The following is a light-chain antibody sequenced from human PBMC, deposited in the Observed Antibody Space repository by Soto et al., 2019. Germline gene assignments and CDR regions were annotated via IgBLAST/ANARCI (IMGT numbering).Light chain of an antibody. CDR3: QLYNNWPPPT. CDR2: GAS. J-gene: IGKJ2*01. CDR1: QNISSN. Sequence: EVVMTQSPATLSVSPGERVILSCRASQNISSNLAWYQQRPGQAPRLLMYGASTRATGIPARFSGSGSGTEFTLTIISLQSEDFAVYYCQLYNNWPPPTFGRGTKVEIK. V-gene: IGKV3-15*01.